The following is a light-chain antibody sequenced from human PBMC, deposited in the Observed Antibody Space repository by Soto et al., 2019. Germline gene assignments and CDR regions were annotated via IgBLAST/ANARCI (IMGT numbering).Light chain of an antibody. V-gene: IGKV3-20*01. CDR3: HQYGSSPST. Sequence: EIVMTQSPGTLSVSPGERATLSCRASQSITNNYLAWYQQKPGQAPRVLIYGASSRATGIPDWFSGSGSWTDFPLTISRLLPEDFVVYYCHQYGSSPSTFGQGTKVEIK. CDR1: QSITNNY. CDR2: GAS. J-gene: IGKJ1*01.